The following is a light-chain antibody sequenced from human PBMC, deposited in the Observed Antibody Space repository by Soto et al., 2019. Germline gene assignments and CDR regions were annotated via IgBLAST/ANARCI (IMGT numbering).Light chain of an antibody. CDR3: QQYTDWPRT. CDR1: QSVSSN. CDR2: GAS. J-gene: IGKJ1*01. V-gene: IGKV3-15*01. Sequence: EIVMTQSPATLSVSHGERATLSCRASQSVSSNLAWYQQKPGQAPRLLIYGASSRRTGFRVRCSGCGTATAFTLTIRSLQSEDAAVYYCQQYTDWPRTFGQGTKVDIK.